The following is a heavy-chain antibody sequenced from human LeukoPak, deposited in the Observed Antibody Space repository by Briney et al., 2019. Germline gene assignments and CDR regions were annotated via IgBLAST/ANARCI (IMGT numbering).Heavy chain of an antibody. CDR1: GFSLSTSGMC. V-gene: IGHV2-70*11. CDR3: ARIISYYGSGSYLSSRYYYYGMDV. D-gene: IGHD3-10*01. J-gene: IGHJ6*02. CDR2: IDWDDDK. Sequence: ESGPTLVNPTQTLTLTCTFSGFSLSTSGMCVSWIRQPPGKALEWLARIDWDDDKYSSTSLKTRLTISKDTSKNQVVLTITNMDPVDTATYYCARIISYYGSGSYLSSRYYYYGMDVWGQGTTVTVSS.